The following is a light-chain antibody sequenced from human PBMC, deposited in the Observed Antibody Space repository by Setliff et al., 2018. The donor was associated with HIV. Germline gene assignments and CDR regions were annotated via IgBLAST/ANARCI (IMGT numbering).Light chain of an antibody. CDR1: NSNIGAGFD. V-gene: IGLV1-40*01. J-gene: IGLJ2*01. CDR3: QSYDSRLRGVI. Sequence: QSVLTQPPSVSGAPGQRVTLACTGSNSNIGAGFDVHWYQQLPGTAPKLLIYGNNNRPSGVPERFSGSKSGTSASLTITGLQAEDETDYYCQSYDSRLRGVIFGGGTQLTVL. CDR2: GNN.